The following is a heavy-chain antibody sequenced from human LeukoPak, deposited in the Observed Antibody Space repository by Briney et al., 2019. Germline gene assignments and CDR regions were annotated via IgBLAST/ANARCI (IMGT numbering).Heavy chain of an antibody. D-gene: IGHD2-15*01. CDR1: GYSISSGYY. CDR3: AREINLLLVSGFDY. V-gene: IGHV4-38-2*02. J-gene: IGHJ4*02. CDR2: IYHSGST. Sequence: PSETLSLTCTVSGYSISSGYYWGWIRQPPGKGLEWIGSIYHSGSTYYNPSLKSRVTISVDTSKNQFSLKLSSVTAADTAVYYCAREINLLLVSGFDYWGQGTLVTVSS.